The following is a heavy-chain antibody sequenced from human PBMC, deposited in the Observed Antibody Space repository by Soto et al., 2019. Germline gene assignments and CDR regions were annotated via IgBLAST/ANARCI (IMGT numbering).Heavy chain of an antibody. Sequence: GGSLRLSCAASGFTFSSYGMHWVRQAPGKGLEWVAVIWYDGSNKYYADSVKGRFTISRDNSKNTLYLQMNSLRAEDTAVYYFAKTSGRPAFVYWGQGPLVTVST. CDR3: AKTSGRPAFVY. CDR2: IWYDGSNK. V-gene: IGHV3-33*06. J-gene: IGHJ4*02. CDR1: GFTFSSYG. D-gene: IGHD2-15*01.